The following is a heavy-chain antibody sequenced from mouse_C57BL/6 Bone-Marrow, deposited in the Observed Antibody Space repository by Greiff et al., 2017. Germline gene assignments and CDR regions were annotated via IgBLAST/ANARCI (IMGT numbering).Heavy chain of an antibody. J-gene: IGHJ4*01. CDR3: ERDTYYFDY. Sequence: QVQLQQPGAELVMPGASVKLSCKASGYTFTSYGMHWVKQRPGQGLEWIGEIDPSDSYTNYNQKFKGKSTLTVDKSSSTAYMQLSSLTSEESGVYYCERDTYYFDYWGQGTSLTVSS. D-gene: IGHD1-1*01. CDR2: IDPSDSYT. V-gene: IGHV1-69*01. CDR1: GYTFTSYG.